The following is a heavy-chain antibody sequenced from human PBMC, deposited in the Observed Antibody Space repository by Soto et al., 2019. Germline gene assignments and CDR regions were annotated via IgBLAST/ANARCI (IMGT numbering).Heavy chain of an antibody. D-gene: IGHD3-22*01. CDR1: GGSFSGYY. J-gene: IGHJ6*02. V-gene: IGHV4-34*01. CDR2: INHSGST. Sequence: QVQLQQWGAGLLKPSETLSLTCAVYGGSFSGYYWSWIRQPPGKGLEWSGEINHSGSTNYNQSLQSLVTISVDTSKTLFSLKLSSVTAEDTAVYYCARGYDYYDSSGSDYYYYYGMDVWGQGTTVTVSS. CDR3: ARGYDYYDSSGSDYYYYYGMDV.